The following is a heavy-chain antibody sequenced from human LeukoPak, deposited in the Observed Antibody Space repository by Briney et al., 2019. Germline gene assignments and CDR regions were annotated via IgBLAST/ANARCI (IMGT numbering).Heavy chain of an antibody. Sequence: VASVNVSCKASGYTITGYYLHWVRQAPGQGLEWMGIINPSGGSTSYAQKFQGRVTMTRDTSTSTVYMELRSLRSDDTAVYYCARDLMVGATTHAFDYWGQGTLVTVSS. J-gene: IGHJ4*02. CDR2: INPSGGST. CDR1: GYTITGYY. D-gene: IGHD1-26*01. CDR3: ARDLMVGATTHAFDY. V-gene: IGHV1-46*01.